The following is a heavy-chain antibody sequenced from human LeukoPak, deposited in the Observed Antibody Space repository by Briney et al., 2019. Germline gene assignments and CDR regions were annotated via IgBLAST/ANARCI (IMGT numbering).Heavy chain of an antibody. Sequence: SQTLSLTCAISGDSVSSNSAACNWIRQSPSRGLEWLGRTYYRSKWYNDYAVSVKSRLTINADTSENQLSLQLNSVTPDDTAVYYCAREGIGTYCFDYWGQGTLVTVSS. CDR1: GDSVSSNSAA. D-gene: IGHD1-1*01. J-gene: IGHJ4*02. CDR3: AREGIGTYCFDY. V-gene: IGHV6-1*01. CDR2: TYYRSKWYN.